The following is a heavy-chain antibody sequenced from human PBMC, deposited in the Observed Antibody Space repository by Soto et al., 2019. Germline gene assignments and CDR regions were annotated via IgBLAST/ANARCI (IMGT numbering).Heavy chain of an antibody. J-gene: IGHJ6*02. D-gene: IGHD5-18*01. Sequence: LRLSCAASGFTFSNYAMHWVRQAPGKGLEWVAVISYDGSDKYNANSVKGRFTISRDNSKNTLYLQMNSLRAEDTAVYYCARDTGPNGYNYYYFGMDVWGQGTTVTVSS. CDR1: GFTFSNYA. CDR3: ARDTGPNGYNYYYFGMDV. CDR2: ISYDGSDK. V-gene: IGHV3-30-3*01.